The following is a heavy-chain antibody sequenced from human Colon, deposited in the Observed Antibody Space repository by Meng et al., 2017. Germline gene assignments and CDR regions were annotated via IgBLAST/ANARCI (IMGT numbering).Heavy chain of an antibody. D-gene: IGHD3-10*01. CDR2: ISWNSGDI. CDR3: VRGVVNYWFDP. Sequence: SLKISCAASGFTFGDFAMHWVRQAPGKGLEWVSGISWNSGDIDYADSVKGRFIISRDNAKNSLYLQMNSLRPEDTAFYFCVRGVVNYWFDPWGQGTLVTVSS. J-gene: IGHJ5*02. V-gene: IGHV3-9*01. CDR1: GFTFGDFA.